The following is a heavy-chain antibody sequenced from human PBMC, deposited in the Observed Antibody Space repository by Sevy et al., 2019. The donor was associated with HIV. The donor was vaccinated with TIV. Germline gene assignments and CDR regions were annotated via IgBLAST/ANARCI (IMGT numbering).Heavy chain of an antibody. CDR1: GFTFSSYA. CDR2: ISYDGSNK. J-gene: IGHJ3*02. V-gene: IGHV3-30-3*01. Sequence: GGSLRLSCAASGFTFSSYAMHWVRQAPGKGLEWVAVISYDGSNKYYADSVKGRFTISRDNSKNTLYLQMNSLRAEDTAVYYCARDFWSGYYRVEGAFDIWGQGTMVTVSS. CDR3: ARDFWSGYYRVEGAFDI. D-gene: IGHD3-3*01.